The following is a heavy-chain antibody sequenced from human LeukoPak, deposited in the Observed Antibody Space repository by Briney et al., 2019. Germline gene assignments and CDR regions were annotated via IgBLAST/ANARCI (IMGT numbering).Heavy chain of an antibody. CDR1: GFTFSSYS. CDR2: ISSSSSYI. D-gene: IGHD1-26*01. J-gene: IGHJ4*02. CDR3: ARGSNYIVGAHDY. V-gene: IGHV3-21*01. Sequence: GGSLRLSCAASGFTFSSYSMNWVRQAPGKGLEWVSSISSSSSYIYYADSVKGRFTISRDNAKNSLYLQMNSLRAEDTAVYYCARGSNYIVGAHDYWGQGTLVTVSS.